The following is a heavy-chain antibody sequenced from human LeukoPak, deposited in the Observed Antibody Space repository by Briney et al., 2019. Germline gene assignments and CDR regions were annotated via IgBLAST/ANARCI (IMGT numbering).Heavy chain of an antibody. CDR3: ARVPGVAVAGNYYYYGMDV. CDR1: GGSISSYY. V-gene: IGHV4-59*01. Sequence: SETLSLTCTVSGGSISSYYWSWIRQPPGKGLEWIGYIYYSGSTNSNPSLKSRVTISVDTSKNQLSLKLSSVTAADTAVYYCARVPGVAVAGNYYYYGMDVWGQGTTVTVSS. CDR2: IYYSGST. J-gene: IGHJ6*02. D-gene: IGHD6-19*01.